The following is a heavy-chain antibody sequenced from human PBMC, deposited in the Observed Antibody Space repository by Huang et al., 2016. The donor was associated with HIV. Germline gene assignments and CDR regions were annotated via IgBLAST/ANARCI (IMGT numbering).Heavy chain of an antibody. Sequence: EVQLVESGGGLVRPGGSLELSCAASGFTFRGSAMHWVRQASGKGLGWVGRMRSKANSYATAYAASVKGRFTISRDDSKNTAYLQMNSLKTEDTAVYYCTRLTMIGDGDYWVQGTLVTVSS. CDR1: GFTFRGSA. CDR2: MRSKANSYAT. D-gene: IGHD3-22*01. CDR3: TRLTMIGDGDY. J-gene: IGHJ4*02. V-gene: IGHV3-73*01.